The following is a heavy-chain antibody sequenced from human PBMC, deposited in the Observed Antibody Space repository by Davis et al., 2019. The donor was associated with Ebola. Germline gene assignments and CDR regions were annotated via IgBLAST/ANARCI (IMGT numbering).Heavy chain of an antibody. CDR3: ARQGVEWELHDAFDI. D-gene: IGHD1-26*01. CDR1: GGSISSYY. CDR2: IYYSGST. Sequence: PSETLSLTCTVSGGSISSYYWSWIRQPPGKGLEWIGYIYYSGSTNYNPSLKSRVTISVDTSKNQFSLKLSSVTAADTAVYYCARQGVEWELHDAFDIWGQGTMVTVSS. J-gene: IGHJ3*02. V-gene: IGHV4-59*08.